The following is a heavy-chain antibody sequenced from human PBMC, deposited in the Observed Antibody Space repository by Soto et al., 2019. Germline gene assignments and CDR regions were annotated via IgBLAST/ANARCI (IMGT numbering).Heavy chain of an antibody. CDR1: GFTFSAYA. V-gene: IGHV3-23*01. CDR2: LVGSGDDI. CDR3: AKDAIANNRLWEPFAM. D-gene: IGHD1-26*01. J-gene: IGHJ3*02. Sequence: DVQLLESGGGLVQPGGSLRLSCAASGFTFSAYAMSWVRQAPGKGLEWVAGLVGSGDDINYADSVRGRFTVSRDNSKNTLYLQMTSLRAEDTAVYYCAKDAIANNRLWEPFAMWGQGTEVSVSS.